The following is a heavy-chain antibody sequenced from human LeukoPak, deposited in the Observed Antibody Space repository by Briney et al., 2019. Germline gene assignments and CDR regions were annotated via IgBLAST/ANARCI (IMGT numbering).Heavy chain of an antibody. CDR2: ISAYNGNT. CDR1: GYTLTSYG. CDR3: AKVHCISTNCNHIWTYFDY. J-gene: IGHJ4*02. D-gene: IGHD2-2*01. V-gene: IGHV1-18*01. Sequence: ASVKVSCKASGYTLTSYGISWVRQAPGQGLEWMGWISAYNGNTNYAQKLQGRVTMTTDTSTSTAYMELRSLRSDDTAVYYCAKVHCISTNCNHIWTYFDYWGQGTLVTVSS.